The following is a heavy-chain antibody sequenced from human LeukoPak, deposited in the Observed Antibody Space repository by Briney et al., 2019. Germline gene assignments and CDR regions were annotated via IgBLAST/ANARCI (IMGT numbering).Heavy chain of an antibody. CDR2: INHSGST. Sequence: SETLSLTCAVYGGSFSGYYWSWIRQPPGKGLEWIGEINHSGSTNYNPSLKSRVTISVDTSKNQFSLKLSSVTAADTAVYYCARHGAYYDILTGYFWFDPWGQGTLVTVSS. J-gene: IGHJ5*02. D-gene: IGHD3-9*01. V-gene: IGHV4-34*01. CDR1: GGSFSGYY. CDR3: ARHGAYYDILTGYFWFDP.